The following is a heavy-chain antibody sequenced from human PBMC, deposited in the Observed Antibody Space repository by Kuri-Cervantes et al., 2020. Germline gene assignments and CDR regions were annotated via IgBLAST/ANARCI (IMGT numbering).Heavy chain of an antibody. CDR1: GFTFSSYG. J-gene: IGHJ6*02. CDR2: IWYDGSNK. D-gene: IGHD2-2*01. Sequence: GESLKISCAASGFTFSSYGMHWVRQAPGKGLEWVAVIWYDGSNKYYADSVKGRFTIPRDNSKNTLYLQMNSLRAEDTAVYYCARDDCSSTSCYVFYYYYYGMDVWGQGTTVTVSS. CDR3: ARDDCSSTSCYVFYYYYYGMDV. V-gene: IGHV3-33*01.